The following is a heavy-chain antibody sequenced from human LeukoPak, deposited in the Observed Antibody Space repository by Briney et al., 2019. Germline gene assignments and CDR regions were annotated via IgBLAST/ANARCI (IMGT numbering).Heavy chain of an antibody. Sequence: SETLSLTCTVSGGSISSYYWSWIRQPPGKGLEWIGYIYYSGSTNYNPSLKSRVTISVDTSKNQFSLKLSSVTAADTAVYYCARETVTYYDILTGYYGYMDVRGKGTTVTVSS. V-gene: IGHV4-59*01. CDR2: IYYSGST. D-gene: IGHD3-9*01. CDR1: GGSISSYY. CDR3: ARETVTYYDILTGYYGYMDV. J-gene: IGHJ6*03.